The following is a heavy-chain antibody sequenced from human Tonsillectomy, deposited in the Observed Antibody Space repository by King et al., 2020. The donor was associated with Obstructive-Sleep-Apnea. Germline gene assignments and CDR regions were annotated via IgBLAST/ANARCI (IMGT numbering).Heavy chain of an antibody. CDR2: IYSGGST. J-gene: IGHJ6*02. CDR1: GFTVSSNY. V-gene: IGHV3-66*01. D-gene: IGHD3-9*01. CDR3: ARGSLRYFDWLYGMDV. Sequence: EVQLVESGGGLVQPGGSLRLSCAASGFTVSSNYMSWVRQAPGKGLEWVSVIYSGGSTYYADSVKGRFIISRDNSKNTLYLQMKSLRAEDTAVDYCARGSLRYFDWLYGMDVWGQGTTVTVSS.